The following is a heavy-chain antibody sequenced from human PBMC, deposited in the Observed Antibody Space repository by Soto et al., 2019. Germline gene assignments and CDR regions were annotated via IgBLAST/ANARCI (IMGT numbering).Heavy chain of an antibody. J-gene: IGHJ4*02. D-gene: IGHD2-2*01. Sequence: GESLKISCKGSGFTFSSYWIAWVRQMPGKGLEWMGIIYPGDSDTSYSPSFQGQVTISADKSINPAYLHWSSLKASDTAIYYCAKHEGYCSTTTCPNFDYWGQGTLVTVSS. CDR3: AKHEGYCSTTTCPNFDY. V-gene: IGHV5-51*01. CDR1: GFTFSSYW. CDR2: IYPGDSDT.